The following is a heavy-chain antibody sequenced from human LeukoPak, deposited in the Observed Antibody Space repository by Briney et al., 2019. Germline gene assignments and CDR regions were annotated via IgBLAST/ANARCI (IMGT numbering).Heavy chain of an antibody. CDR1: GFTFSDYH. V-gene: IGHV3-48*03. CDR2: ITSSGTVI. Sequence: GGSLRLSCAASGFTFSDYHFNWVRQAPGKGLEWVSYITSSGTVIYYADSVKGRFTISRDNAKNSLYLQMNSLRAEDTAVYYCAELGITMIGGVWGKGTTVTISS. CDR3: AELGITMIGGV. J-gene: IGHJ6*04. D-gene: IGHD3-10*02.